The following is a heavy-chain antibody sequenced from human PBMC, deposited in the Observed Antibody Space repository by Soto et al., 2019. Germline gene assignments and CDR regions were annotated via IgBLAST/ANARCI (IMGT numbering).Heavy chain of an antibody. CDR1: GYSLAGYW. CDR3: ARQIYDSDTGPNFQYYFDS. CDR2: IDPSDSQT. J-gene: IGHJ4*02. D-gene: IGHD3-22*01. Sequence: TGESLKISCKGSGYSLAGYWITWVLQRPGKGLEWMGRIDPSDSQTYYSPSFRGHVTISVTKSITTVFLQWSSLRASDTAMYYCARQIYDSDTGPNFQYYFDSWGQATPVTVSS. V-gene: IGHV5-10-1*01.